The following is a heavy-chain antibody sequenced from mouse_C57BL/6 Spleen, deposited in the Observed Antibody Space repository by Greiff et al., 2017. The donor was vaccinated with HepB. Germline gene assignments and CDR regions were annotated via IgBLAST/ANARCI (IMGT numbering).Heavy chain of an antibody. Sequence: VQLQQSGAELVRPGASVKLSCKASGYTFTDYYINWVKQRPGQGLEWIARIYPGSGNTYYNEKFKGKATLTAEKSSSTAYMQLSSLTSEDSAVYFCAREEYGSSSYYFDYWGQGTTLTVSS. CDR3: AREEYGSSSYYFDY. D-gene: IGHD1-1*01. CDR2: IYPGSGNT. CDR1: GYTFTDYY. J-gene: IGHJ2*01. V-gene: IGHV1-76*01.